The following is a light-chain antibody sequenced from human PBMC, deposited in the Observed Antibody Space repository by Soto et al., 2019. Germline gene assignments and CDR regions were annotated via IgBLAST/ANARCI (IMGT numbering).Light chain of an antibody. CDR2: EVF. J-gene: IGLJ2*01. CDR1: SSDVGGYNY. V-gene: IGLV2-14*03. Sequence: QSVLTQPASVSRSPGQSITISCTGTSSDVGGYNYVSWYQQHPGKVPKLMIYEVFRRPSGISDRFSGSKSGNTASLTISGLQAEDEADYYCCSYTTTSTFVFGGGTKLTVL. CDR3: CSYTTTSTFV.